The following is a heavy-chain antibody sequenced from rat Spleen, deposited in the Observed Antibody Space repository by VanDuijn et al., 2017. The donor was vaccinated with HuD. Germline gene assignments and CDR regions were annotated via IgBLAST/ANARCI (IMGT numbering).Heavy chain of an antibody. CDR3: SRADNSYRTFAY. Sequence: EVQLVESGGGLVQPGRSMKLSCAASGFTFSNYYMAWVRQAPTKGLEWVASTSTGGGNTYYRDSVKGRFTISRDNAKSTLYLQMDSLRSEDTATYYCSRADNSYRTFAYWGQGTLVTVSS. D-gene: IGHD1-2*01. V-gene: IGHV5-25*01. J-gene: IGHJ3*01. CDR1: GFTFSNYY. CDR2: TSTGGGNT.